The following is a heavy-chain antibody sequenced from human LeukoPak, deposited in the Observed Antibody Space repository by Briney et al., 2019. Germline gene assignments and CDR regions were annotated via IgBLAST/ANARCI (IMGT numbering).Heavy chain of an antibody. CDR2: IYRDDNT. J-gene: IGHJ4*02. Sequence: GRSLRLSCAASGFTVSSTYMSWVRQAPGKGLEWVSLIYRDDNTYHADSVRGRFIMSRDNSKNSLYLQMNSLRAEDTAVYYCARDLPSDYWGQGTLVTVSS. CDR1: GFTVSSTY. CDR3: ARDLPSDY. V-gene: IGHV3-66*01.